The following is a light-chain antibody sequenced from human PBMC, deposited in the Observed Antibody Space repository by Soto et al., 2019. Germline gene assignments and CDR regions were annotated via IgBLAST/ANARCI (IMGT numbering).Light chain of an antibody. CDR3: SSYTSSSTPYV. Sequence: QSALTQPASVSGSPGQSITISCTGTSSDVGGYNYVSWYQQHPVKAPKLMIYDVTHRPSGVSDRFSGSKSGNTASLTSSGLQAEDEADYYCSSYTSSSTPYVFGTGTKVTVL. CDR2: DVT. J-gene: IGLJ1*01. CDR1: SSDVGGYNY. V-gene: IGLV2-14*01.